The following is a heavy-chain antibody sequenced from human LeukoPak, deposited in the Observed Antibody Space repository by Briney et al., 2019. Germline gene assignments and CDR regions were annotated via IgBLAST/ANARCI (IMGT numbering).Heavy chain of an antibody. V-gene: IGHV3-11*01. CDR1: GFSLSTYF. J-gene: IGHJ6*03. CDR3: AREGRFDYYYMDV. Sequence: PGGSLRLSCEASGFSLSTYFISWIRQAPGKGLEWVSYISSSGSTIYYADSVKGRFTISRDNAKNSLYLQMNSLRAEDTAVYYCAREGRFDYYYMDVWGKGTTVTVSS. CDR2: ISSSGSTI. D-gene: IGHD3-3*01.